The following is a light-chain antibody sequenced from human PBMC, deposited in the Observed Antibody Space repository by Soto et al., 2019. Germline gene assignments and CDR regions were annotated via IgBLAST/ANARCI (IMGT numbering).Light chain of an antibody. CDR1: QDINNF. CDR3: QHYDNLPPLT. CDR2: DAS. V-gene: IGKV1-33*01. J-gene: IGKJ4*01. Sequence: DIQMTQSPSSLSASVGDRVTITCQASQDINNFLNWYQLKPGSAPKLLIYDASNLETGVPSRFSGSGSGTDFIFSISSLQPEDIATYYCQHYDNLPPLTFGGGTKVDIK.